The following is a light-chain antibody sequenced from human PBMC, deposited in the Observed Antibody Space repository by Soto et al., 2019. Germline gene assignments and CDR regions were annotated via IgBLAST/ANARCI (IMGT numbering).Light chain of an antibody. V-gene: IGKV1-27*01. CDR1: QGISSY. Sequence: DIQMTQSPSSLSASVGDRVTITCRASQGISSYLAWYQQKPGKVPKLLIYAESTWQSGVPSRFSGSGYGAHFTLTISSLQPEDVATYYCQKYNSAPRTFDQGTKVEIK. J-gene: IGKJ1*01. CDR2: AES. CDR3: QKYNSAPRT.